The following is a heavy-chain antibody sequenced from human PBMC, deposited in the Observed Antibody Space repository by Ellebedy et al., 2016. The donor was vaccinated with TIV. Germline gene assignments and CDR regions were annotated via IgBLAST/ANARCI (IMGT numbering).Heavy chain of an antibody. J-gene: IGHJ3*02. CDR1: GPTFSASA. CDR2: IRSKSDHHAT. Sequence: PGGSLRLSCAPSGPTFSASAIHWVRQASGKGLEWVGRIRSKSDHHATIYAASVKGRFTIPRDDSKNTAYLQRNSLKTEDTAVYYCIVVVPGADAFDIWGQGTMVTVSS. V-gene: IGHV3-73*01. CDR3: IVVVPGADAFDI. D-gene: IGHD2-2*01.